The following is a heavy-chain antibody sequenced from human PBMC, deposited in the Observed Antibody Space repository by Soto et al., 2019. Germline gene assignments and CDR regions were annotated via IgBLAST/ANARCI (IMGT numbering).Heavy chain of an antibody. CDR3: ARNVYCGSHDYHREVVAF. J-gene: IGHJ6*04. V-gene: IGHV1-69*13. CDR1: GGTFSSYA. CDR2: IIPIFGTA. Sequence: SVKVSCKASGGTFSSYAISWVRQAPGQGLEWMGGIIPIFGTANYAQKFQGRVTITADESTGTAYMELSSLRSEDTAVYYCARNVYCGSHDYHREVVAFGARGTSDPVSA. D-gene: IGHD2-21*01.